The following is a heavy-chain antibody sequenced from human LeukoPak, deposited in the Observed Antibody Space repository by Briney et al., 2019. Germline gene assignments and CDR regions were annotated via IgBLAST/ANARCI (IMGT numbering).Heavy chain of an antibody. CDR3: AKDQGPRDPFFLPDY. J-gene: IGHJ4*02. Sequence: PGGSLSLSCAASGFTFSSYGRQWVRQAPGKGLEWVAFIRYDGSNKYYADSVKGRFTIPRDNSKNTLYLQMNSLRAEDTPVYYCAKDQGPRDPFFLPDYWGQGTLVTVSS. D-gene: IGHD2/OR15-2a*01. CDR2: IRYDGSNK. CDR1: GFTFSSYG. V-gene: IGHV3-30*02.